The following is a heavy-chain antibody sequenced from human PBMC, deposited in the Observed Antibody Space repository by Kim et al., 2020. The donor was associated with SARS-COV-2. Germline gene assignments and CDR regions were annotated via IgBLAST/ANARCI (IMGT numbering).Heavy chain of an antibody. D-gene: IGHD3-16*01. CDR3: ARERTYDYVWGSSDAFDI. V-gene: IGHV3-21*01. Sequence: GGSLRLSCAASGFTFSSYSMNWVRQAPGKGLEWVSSISSSSSYIYYADSVKGRFTISRDNAKNSLYLQMNSLRAEDTAVYYCARERTYDYVWGSSDAFDIWGQGTIVTVSS. CDR2: ISSSSSYI. CDR1: GFTFSSYS. J-gene: IGHJ3*02.